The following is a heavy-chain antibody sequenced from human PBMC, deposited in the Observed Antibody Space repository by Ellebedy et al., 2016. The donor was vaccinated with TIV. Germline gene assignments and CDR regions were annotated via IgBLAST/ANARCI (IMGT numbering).Heavy chain of an antibody. CDR1: GDSISSSSYY. J-gene: IGHJ2*01. D-gene: IGHD1-26*01. V-gene: IGHV4-39*07. CDR3: AREVIGEGSYYDPNYWYFDL. Sequence: SETLSLXCTASGDSISSSSYYWGWIRQPPGKGLECIGSIYYSGSTYYNPSLKSRVTISVDTSKNQFSLKLSSVTAADTAVYYCAREVIGEGSYYDPNYWYFDLWGRGTLVTVSS. CDR2: IYYSGST.